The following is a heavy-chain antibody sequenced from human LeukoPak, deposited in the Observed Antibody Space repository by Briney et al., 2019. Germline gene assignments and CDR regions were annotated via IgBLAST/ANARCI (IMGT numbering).Heavy chain of an antibody. V-gene: IGHV1-69*05. CDR2: IIPIFGTA. CDR1: GGTFSSYA. Sequence: ASVTVSCKASGGTFSSYAVSWVRQAPGQGLEWMGGIIPIFGTANYAQKFQGRVTITTDESTSTAHMELSSLRSEDTAVYYCASSYYYYYMDVWGKGTTVTVSS. J-gene: IGHJ6*03. CDR3: ASSYYYYYMDV.